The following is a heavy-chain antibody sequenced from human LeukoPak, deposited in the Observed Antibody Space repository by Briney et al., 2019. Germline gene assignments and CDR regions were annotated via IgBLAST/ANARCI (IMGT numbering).Heavy chain of an antibody. J-gene: IGHJ3*02. Sequence: PGRSLRLSCAASGFTFSSYAMHWVRQAPSKGLEWVAVISYDGSNKYYADSVKGRFTISRDNSKNTLYLQMNSLRAEDTAVHYCARARVTTGTTRIAFDIWGQGTMVTVSS. CDR3: ARARVTTGTTRIAFDI. D-gene: IGHD1-1*01. CDR1: GFTFSSYA. CDR2: ISYDGSNK. V-gene: IGHV3-30-3*01.